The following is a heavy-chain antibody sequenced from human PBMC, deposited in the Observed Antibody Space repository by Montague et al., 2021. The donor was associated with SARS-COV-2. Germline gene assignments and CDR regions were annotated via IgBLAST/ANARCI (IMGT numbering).Heavy chain of an antibody. J-gene: IGHJ3*02. Sequence: SETLSLTCAVYGGSFTGYYWTWIRQPPGKGLEWIGEINHSGSSNYNPSLESRVTMSVDTSKNQFSLRLNSVSAADAATYYCARGQVTIFAVLIMLPAAGAIDIWGQGTMVTVSS. CDR2: INHSGSS. CDR3: ARGQVTIFAVLIMLPAAGAIDI. D-gene: IGHD3-3*01. V-gene: IGHV4-34*01. CDR1: GGSFTGYY.